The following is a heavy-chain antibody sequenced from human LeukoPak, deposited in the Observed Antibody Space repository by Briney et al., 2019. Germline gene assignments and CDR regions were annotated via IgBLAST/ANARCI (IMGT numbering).Heavy chain of an antibody. D-gene: IGHD3-22*01. Sequence: GGSLRLSCAASGFTFSSYDMHWVRQATGKGLEWVSAIGTAGDTYYPGSVKGRFTISRENAKNSLYLQMNSLRAEDTAVYYCAKARGWYDSSGYCFDYWAREPWSPSPQ. J-gene: IGHJ4*02. CDR1: GFTFSSYD. V-gene: IGHV3-13*01. CDR3: AKARGWYDSSGYCFDY. CDR2: IGTAGDT.